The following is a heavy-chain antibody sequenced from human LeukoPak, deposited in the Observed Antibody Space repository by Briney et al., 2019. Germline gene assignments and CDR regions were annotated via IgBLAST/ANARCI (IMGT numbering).Heavy chain of an antibody. CDR1: GGTFSSYT. J-gene: IGHJ4*02. V-gene: IGHV1-69*04. Sequence: SVKVSCKASGGTFSSYTISWVRQAPGQGLEWMGRIIPILGIANYAQKFQGRVTITADKSTSTAYMELSSLRSEDTAVYYCAREFYYYDSSGQIDYWGRGTLVTVSS. D-gene: IGHD3-22*01. CDR3: AREFYYYDSSGQIDY. CDR2: IIPILGIA.